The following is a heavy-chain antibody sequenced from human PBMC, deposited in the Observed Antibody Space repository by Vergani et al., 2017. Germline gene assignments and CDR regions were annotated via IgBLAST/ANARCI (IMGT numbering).Heavy chain of an antibody. D-gene: IGHD4-23*01. CDR3: ARGARWALGRRTEGFQH. CDR1: GFSFGDYA. J-gene: IGHJ1*01. Sequence: VQLVESGGGLVPPGRSLRLSCAASGFSFGDYAMTWVRQAPGKGLEWIGEINHSGSTNYNPSLKSRVTISVDTSKNQFSLKLSSVTAADTAVYYCARGARWALGRRTEGFQHWGQGTLVTVSS. CDR2: INHSGST. V-gene: IGHV4-34*01.